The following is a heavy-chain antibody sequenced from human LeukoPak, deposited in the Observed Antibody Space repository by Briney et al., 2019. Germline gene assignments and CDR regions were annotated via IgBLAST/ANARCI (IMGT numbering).Heavy chain of an antibody. CDR1: GFTLSSYS. Sequence: GGSLRLSCAASGFTLSSYSMNWVRQAPGKGLEWVSSISSSSSYIYYADSVKGRFTISRDNAKSSLYLQMNSLRAEDTAVYYCARDSTYYYDSSGYYPRGQGTLVTVSS. CDR2: ISSSSSYI. V-gene: IGHV3-21*01. D-gene: IGHD3-22*01. CDR3: ARDSTYYYDSSGYYP. J-gene: IGHJ4*02.